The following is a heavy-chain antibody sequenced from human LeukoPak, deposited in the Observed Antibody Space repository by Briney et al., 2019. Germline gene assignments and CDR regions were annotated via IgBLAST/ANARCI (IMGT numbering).Heavy chain of an antibody. D-gene: IGHD3-3*01. J-gene: IGHJ4*02. V-gene: IGHV3-23*01. CDR2: ISGSGGST. CDR3: SKDQGDFWSGYSIGY. CDR1: GFTFSSYA. Sequence: PGGSLRLSCATSGFTFSSYAMSWVRQAPGKGLEWVSSISGSGGSTYYADSVKGRFTISRDNSKNTLYLQMNSLRAEDTAVYYCSKDQGDFWSGYSIGYWGQGTLVTVSS.